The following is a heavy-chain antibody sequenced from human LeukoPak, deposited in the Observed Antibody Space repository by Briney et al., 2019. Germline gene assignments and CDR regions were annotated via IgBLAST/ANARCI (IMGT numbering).Heavy chain of an antibody. CDR1: GGSISSYY. Sequence: SETLSLTCTVSGGSISSYYWSWIRQPPGKGLEWIGYIYTSGSTNYNPSLKSRVTTSVDTSKNQFSLKLSSVTAADTAVYYCARRVVVPAANDAFDIWGQGTMVTVSS. J-gene: IGHJ3*02. CDR3: ARRVVVPAANDAFDI. V-gene: IGHV4-4*09. CDR2: IYTSGST. D-gene: IGHD2-2*01.